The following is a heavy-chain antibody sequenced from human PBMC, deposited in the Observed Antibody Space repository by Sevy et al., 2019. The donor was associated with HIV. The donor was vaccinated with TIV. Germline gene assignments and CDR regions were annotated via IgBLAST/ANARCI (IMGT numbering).Heavy chain of an antibody. D-gene: IGHD3-3*01. J-gene: IGHJ3*02. V-gene: IGHV3-48*01. CDR1: GFTFSSYS. Sequence: GGSLRLSCAASGFTFSSYSMNWVRQAPGKGLEWVSYISSSSSTIYYADSVKGRFTISRDNAKNSLYLQMNSLRGEDRAVYYCARGGIGVGGAFDIWGQGTMVTVSS. CDR3: ARGGIGVGGAFDI. CDR2: ISSSSSTI.